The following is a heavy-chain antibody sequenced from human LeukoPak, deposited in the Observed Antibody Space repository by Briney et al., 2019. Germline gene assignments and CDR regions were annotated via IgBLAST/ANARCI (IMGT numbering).Heavy chain of an antibody. D-gene: IGHD3-10*01. CDR2: IDQSGTT. V-gene: IGHV4-34*01. CDR1: GGSFSGYY. Sequence: SETLSLTCVVYGGSFSGYYWSWIRQPPGKGLEWIGEIDQSGTTNYNPSLKSRVSISVDTSKKQFSLTLTSMTAADTAVYYCARGPHYYFGYGYFDSWGQGTLVTVS. J-gene: IGHJ4*02. CDR3: ARGPHYYFGYGYFDS.